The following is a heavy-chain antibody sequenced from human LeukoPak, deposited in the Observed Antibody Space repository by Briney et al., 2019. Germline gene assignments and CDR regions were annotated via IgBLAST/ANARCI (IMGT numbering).Heavy chain of an antibody. J-gene: IGHJ3*02. V-gene: IGHV4-34*01. CDR1: GGSFSGYY. CDR2: INHSGST. D-gene: IGHD1-26*01. CDR3: ARHRWELLTFDAFDI. Sequence: SETLSLTCAVYGGSFSGYYWSWIRQPPGKGLEWIGEINHSGSTNYNPSLKSRVTISVDTSKNQFSLKLSSVTAAATAVYYCARHRWELLTFDAFDIWGQGTMVTVSS.